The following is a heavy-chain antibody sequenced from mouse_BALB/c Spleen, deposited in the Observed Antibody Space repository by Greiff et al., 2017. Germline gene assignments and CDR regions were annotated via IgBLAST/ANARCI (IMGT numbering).Heavy chain of an antibody. V-gene: IGHV1-7*01. Sequence: VQLQQSGAELAKPGASVKMSCKASGYTFTSYWMHWVKQRPGQGLEWIGYINPSTGYTEYNQKFKDKATLTADKSSSTAYMQLSSLTSEDSAVYYCARRGVYYGSSYDWYFDVWGAGTTVTVSS. CDR3: ARRGVYYGSSYDWYFDV. CDR2: INPSTGYT. D-gene: IGHD1-1*01. CDR1: GYTFTSYW. J-gene: IGHJ1*01.